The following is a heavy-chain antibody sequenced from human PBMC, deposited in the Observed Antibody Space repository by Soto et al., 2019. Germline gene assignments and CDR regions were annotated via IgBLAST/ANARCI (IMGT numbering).Heavy chain of an antibody. D-gene: IGHD2-2*01. Sequence: GASVKVSCKASGYTFTSYAMHWVRQAPGQRLEWMGWINAGNGNTKYSQKFQGRVTITRDTSASTAYMELSSLRSEDTAVYYCASLVVVPAASWDDAFDIWGQGTMVTVSS. CDR3: ASLVVVPAASWDDAFDI. CDR2: INAGNGNT. V-gene: IGHV1-3*01. J-gene: IGHJ3*02. CDR1: GYTFTSYA.